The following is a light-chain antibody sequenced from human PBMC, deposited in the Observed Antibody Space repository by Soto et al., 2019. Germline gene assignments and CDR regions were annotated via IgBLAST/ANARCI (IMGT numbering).Light chain of an antibody. CDR3: CSYTTSNTRQIS. Sequence: QSVLTQPASVFGSPGQSITISCTGPSRDVGGYNYVSWFQHHPGKAPKLMIYDGSNRPSGVSNRFSGSKSGNTASLTISGLQPEDEADYYCCSYTTSNTRQISFGTGTKVTVL. CDR1: SRDVGGYNY. J-gene: IGLJ1*01. CDR2: DGS. V-gene: IGLV2-14*03.